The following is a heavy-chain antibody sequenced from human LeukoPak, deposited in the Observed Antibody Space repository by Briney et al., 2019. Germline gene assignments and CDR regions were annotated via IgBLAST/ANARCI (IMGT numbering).Heavy chain of an antibody. V-gene: IGHV3-7*03. CDR2: IKTDGSET. J-gene: IGHJ4*02. CDR3: VKNDGWFHLAQ. CDR1: GFYFRDHW. D-gene: IGHD6-19*01. Sequence: GGSLRLPCAASGFYFRDHWMDWVRQAPGKGLEWVGHIKTDGSETYYLDSLKGRISISRDNTNNALYLQMNSLRVEDTAVYYCVKNDGWFHLAQWGQGTLVTVSS.